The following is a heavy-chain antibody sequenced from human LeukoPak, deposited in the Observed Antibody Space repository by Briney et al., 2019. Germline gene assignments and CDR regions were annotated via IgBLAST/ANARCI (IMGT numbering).Heavy chain of an antibody. Sequence: GGSLRLSCAASGFTFSTYSMNWVRQAPGKGLEWVSSISSSSTYIYYADSVKGRFTISRDNAKNSLFLQMNSLRAEDTAVYYCARFALKTPPADWGQGTLVTVSS. D-gene: IGHD1-14*01. CDR3: ARFALKTPPAD. CDR1: GFTFSTYS. V-gene: IGHV3-21*01. CDR2: ISSSSTYI. J-gene: IGHJ4*02.